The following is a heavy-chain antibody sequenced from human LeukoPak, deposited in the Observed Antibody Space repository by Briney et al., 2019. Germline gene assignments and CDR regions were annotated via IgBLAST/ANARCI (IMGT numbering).Heavy chain of an antibody. J-gene: IGHJ6*03. CDR1: GYTFTGYY. D-gene: IGHD2-2*01. CDR3: ARVLIPCSTGCYRPWYYYYYMDV. CDR2: INPNSGGT. Sequence: ASVKVSCKASGYTFTGYYMHWVRQAPGQGLEWTGWINPNSGGTNYAQKFQGRVTMTRDTSISTAYMELSRLRSDDTAVYYCARVLIPCSTGCYRPWYYYYYMDVWGKGTTVTVSS. V-gene: IGHV1-2*02.